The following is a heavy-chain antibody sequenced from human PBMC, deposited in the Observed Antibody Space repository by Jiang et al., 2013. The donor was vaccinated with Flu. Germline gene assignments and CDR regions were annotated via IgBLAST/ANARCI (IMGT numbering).Heavy chain of an antibody. V-gene: IGHV4-34*01. CDR2: INHSGST. Sequence: SLTCAVYGGSFSGYYWSWIRQPPGKGLEWIGEINHSGSTNYNPSLKSRVTISVDTSKNQFSLKLSSVTAADTAVYYCARGRDSSGWYRIGWRYFDLWGRGTLVTVSS. CDR1: GGSFSGYY. CDR3: ARGRDSSGWYRIGWRYFDL. J-gene: IGHJ2*01. D-gene: IGHD6-19*01.